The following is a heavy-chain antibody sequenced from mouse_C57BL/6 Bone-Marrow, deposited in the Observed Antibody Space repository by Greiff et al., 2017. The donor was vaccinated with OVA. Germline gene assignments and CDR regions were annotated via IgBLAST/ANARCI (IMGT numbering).Heavy chain of an antibody. J-gene: IGHJ3*01. CDR2: IYPGSGST. V-gene: IGHV1-55*01. Sequence: VQLQQPGAELVKPGASVKMSCKASGYTFTSYWITWVKQRPGQGLEWIGDIYPGSGSTNYNEKFKSKATLTVDKSSSTAYMQLSSLTSEDSAVYYCARGDAAYWGQGTLVTVSA. CDR1: GYTFTSYW. CDR3: ARGDAAY.